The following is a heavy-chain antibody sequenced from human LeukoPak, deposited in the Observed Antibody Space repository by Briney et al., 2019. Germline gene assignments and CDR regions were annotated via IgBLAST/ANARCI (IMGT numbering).Heavy chain of an antibody. CDR3: ARDSYGDYERYYYYYYVDV. Sequence: ASVKVSCKASGYTFTSYGISWVRQAPGQGLEWMGWISAYNGNTNYAQKLQGRVTMTTDTSTSTAYMELRSLRSDDTAVYYCARDSYGDYERYYYYYYVDVWGKGTTVTVSS. J-gene: IGHJ6*03. D-gene: IGHD4-17*01. CDR2: ISAYNGNT. CDR1: GYTFTSYG. V-gene: IGHV1-18*01.